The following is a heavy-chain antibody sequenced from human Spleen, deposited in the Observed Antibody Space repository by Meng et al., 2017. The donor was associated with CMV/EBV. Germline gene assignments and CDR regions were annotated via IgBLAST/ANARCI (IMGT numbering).Heavy chain of an antibody. J-gene: IGHJ4*02. V-gene: IGHV3-48*03. CDR2: ISSIDTTI. D-gene: IGHD2-2*01. CDR1: GFTFSDYE. Sequence: GESLKISCAASGFTFSDYEMNWVRQAPGKGLEWVSYISSIDTTIYDADSVQGRFTISRDNAKNTLYLQMTSLRAEDTAVYYCARDSDLIVVVPAAISYFDYWGQGTLVTVSS. CDR3: ARDSDLIVVVPAAISYFDY.